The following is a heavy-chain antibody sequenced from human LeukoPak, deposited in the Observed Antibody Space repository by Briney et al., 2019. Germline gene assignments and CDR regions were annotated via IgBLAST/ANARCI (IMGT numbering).Heavy chain of an antibody. J-gene: IGHJ6*03. CDR3: ARDKGSGSYYKPLYYYYYMDV. V-gene: IGHV3-23*01. D-gene: IGHD3-10*01. CDR1: GFTFSSYG. Sequence: PERSLRLSCAASGFTFSSYGMSWVRQAPGKGLEWVSAISGSGGSTYYADSVKGRFTISRDNAKNSLYLQMNSLRAEDTAVYYCARDKGSGSYYKPLYYYYYMDVWGKGTTVTISS. CDR2: ISGSGGST.